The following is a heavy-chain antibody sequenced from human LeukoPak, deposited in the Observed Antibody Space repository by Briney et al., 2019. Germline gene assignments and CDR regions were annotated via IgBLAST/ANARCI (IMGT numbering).Heavy chain of an antibody. V-gene: IGHV3-30*18. J-gene: IGHJ4*02. CDR1: GFTFSSYW. CDR3: AKDSSSTRSFDY. Sequence: PGGSLRLSCAASGFTFSSYWMSWVRQAPGKGLEWVTTILFDGSNKYYADSVKGRFTISRDNSKNALYLQMNSLRAEDSALYYCAKDSSSTRSFDYWGQGTLVTVSS. D-gene: IGHD2-2*01. CDR2: ILFDGSNK.